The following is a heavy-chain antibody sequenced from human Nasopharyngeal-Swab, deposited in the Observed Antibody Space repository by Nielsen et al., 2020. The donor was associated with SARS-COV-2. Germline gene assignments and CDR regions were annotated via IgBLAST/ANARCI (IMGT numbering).Heavy chain of an antibody. CDR1: GFTLSSYA. Sequence: GGSLRLSCAASGFTLSSYAIHWVRQAPGKGLEWVAVISYDGTKKYYADSVKGRFTISRDNSKNTLYLQMNSLRAEDTAVYYCARDQGSSWYTYYYYYGMDVWGQGTTVTVSS. CDR3: ARDQGSSWYTYYYYYGMDV. V-gene: IGHV3-30-3*01. CDR2: ISYDGTKK. D-gene: IGHD6-13*01. J-gene: IGHJ6*02.